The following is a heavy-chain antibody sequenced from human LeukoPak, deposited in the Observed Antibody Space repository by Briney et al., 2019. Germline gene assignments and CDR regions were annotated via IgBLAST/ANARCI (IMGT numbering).Heavy chain of an antibody. Sequence: GGSLRLSCAASGFTFSSNSMNWVRQAPGKGLEWVSCISSSSSYIYYADSVKGRFTISRDNAKNSLYLQMNSLRAEGTAVYYCASRTSGWQADFDYWGQGTLVTVSS. CDR3: ASRTSGWQADFDY. CDR1: GFTFSSNS. CDR2: ISSSSSYI. J-gene: IGHJ4*02. D-gene: IGHD6-19*01. V-gene: IGHV3-21*01.